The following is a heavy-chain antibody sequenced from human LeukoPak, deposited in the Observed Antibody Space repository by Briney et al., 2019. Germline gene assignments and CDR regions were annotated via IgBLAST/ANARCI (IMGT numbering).Heavy chain of an antibody. J-gene: IGHJ4*02. CDR3: AKGGHIAAAGSPAVFDY. CDR1: GFTFSSYG. CDR2: ICYDGSNK. Sequence: GGSLRLSCAASGFTFSSYGMHWVRQAPGKGLEWVAVICYDGSNKYYADSVKGRFTISRDNSKNTLYLQMNSLRAEDTAVYYCAKGGHIAAAGSPAVFDYWGQGTLVTVSS. D-gene: IGHD6-25*01. V-gene: IGHV3-33*06.